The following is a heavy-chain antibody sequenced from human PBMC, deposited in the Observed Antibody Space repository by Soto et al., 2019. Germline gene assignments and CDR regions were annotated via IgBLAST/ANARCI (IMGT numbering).Heavy chain of an antibody. J-gene: IGHJ4*02. Sequence: EVQLVESGGGLVQPGGSLRVSCAASGITFSSYWMNWVRQAPGKGLVWVSRIDTDGSSTSYADSVKGRFTISRDNAKNTVYLQMNSLRVEDTAVYYCAAWYHDDVWVSHPHCGQGTLVTVSS. CDR3: AAWYHDDVWVSHPH. V-gene: IGHV3-74*01. CDR2: IDTDGSST. D-gene: IGHD3-16*02. CDR1: GITFSSYW.